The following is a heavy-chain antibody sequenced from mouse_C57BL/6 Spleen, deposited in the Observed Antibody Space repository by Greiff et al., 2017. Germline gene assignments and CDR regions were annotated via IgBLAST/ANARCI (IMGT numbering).Heavy chain of an antibody. D-gene: IGHD4-1*01. V-gene: IGHV5-12*01. CDR2: ISNGGGST. J-gene: IGHJ2*01. Sequence: DVKLVESGGGLVQPGGSLKLSCAASGFTFSDYYMYWVRQTPEKRLEWVAYISNGGGSTYYPDTVKGRFTISRDNAKNTLYLQMSRLKSEDTAMYYCARLGPGFFDYWGQGTTLTVSS. CDR3: ARLGPGFFDY. CDR1: GFTFSDYY.